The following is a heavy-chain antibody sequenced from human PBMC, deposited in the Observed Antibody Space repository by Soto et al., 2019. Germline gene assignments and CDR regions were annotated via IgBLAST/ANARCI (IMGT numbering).Heavy chain of an antibody. J-gene: IGHJ5*02. V-gene: IGHV4-4*07. CDR1: GGSISSYY. CDR3: ARDGFVVVPAAYNRFDP. Sequence: KPSETLSLTYTVSGGSISSYYWSWIRQPAGKGLEWIGRIYTSGSTNYNPSLKSRVTMSVDTSKNQFSLKLSSVTAADTAVYYCARDGFVVVPAAYNRFDPWGQGTLVTVSS. CDR2: IYTSGST. D-gene: IGHD2-2*01.